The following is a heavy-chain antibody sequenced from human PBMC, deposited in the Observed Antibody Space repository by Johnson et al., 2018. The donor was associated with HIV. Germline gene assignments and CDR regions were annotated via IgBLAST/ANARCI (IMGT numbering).Heavy chain of an antibody. Sequence: MLLVESGGGVVQPGRSLRLSCAASGFTFSNAWMSWVRQAPGKGLEWVGRIKSKTDGGTTDYAAPVKGRFTISRDTSKNTRYLQMNSLRAEDTAVYYCVRDRGSGWDDAFDIWGQGTMVTVSS. V-gene: IGHV3-15*01. CDR2: IKSKTDGGTT. CDR3: VRDRGSGWDDAFDI. D-gene: IGHD6-19*01. CDR1: GFTFSNAW. J-gene: IGHJ3*02.